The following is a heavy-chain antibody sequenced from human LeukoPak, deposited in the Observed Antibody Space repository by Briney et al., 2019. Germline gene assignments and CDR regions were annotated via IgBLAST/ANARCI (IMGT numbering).Heavy chain of an antibody. J-gene: IGHJ4*02. V-gene: IGHV3-64*01. D-gene: IGHD6-19*01. CDR1: GFTFSSYA. CDR3: AKESSGWYSNFDY. Sequence: GGSLRLSCAASGFTFSSYAMPWVRQAPGKGLEYVSAISSNGGSTYYANSVKGRFTISRDNSKNTLYLQMGSLRAEDTALYYCAKESSGWYSNFDYWGQGTLVTVSS. CDR2: ISSNGGST.